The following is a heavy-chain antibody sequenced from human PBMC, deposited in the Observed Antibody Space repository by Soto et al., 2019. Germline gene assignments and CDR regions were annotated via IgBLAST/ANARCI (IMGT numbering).Heavy chain of an antibody. D-gene: IGHD6-13*01. V-gene: IGHV1-69*13. CDR2: IIPIFGTA. CDR3: ARGSRYYYGMDV. J-gene: IGHJ6*02. Sequence: SVKVSCKASGGTFSSYAISWVRQAPGQGLEWMGGIIPIFGTANYAQKFQGRVTITADESTSTAYMELSSLRSEDTAVYYCARGSRYYYGMDVWGQGTTVTVSS. CDR1: GGTFSSYA.